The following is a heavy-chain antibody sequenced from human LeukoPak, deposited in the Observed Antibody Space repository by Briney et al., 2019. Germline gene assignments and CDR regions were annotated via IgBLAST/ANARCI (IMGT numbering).Heavy chain of an antibody. CDR3: ARYYYGSGNYYYYGMDV. D-gene: IGHD3-10*01. Sequence: PSETLSLTCTVSGGSISSYYWSWIRPPPGKGLEWIGYIYYSGSTNYNPSLKSRVTISVDTSKNQFSLKLSSVTAADTAVYYCARYYYGSGNYYYYGMDVWGQGTTVTVSS. CDR2: IYYSGST. J-gene: IGHJ6*02. CDR1: GGSISSYY. V-gene: IGHV4-59*01.